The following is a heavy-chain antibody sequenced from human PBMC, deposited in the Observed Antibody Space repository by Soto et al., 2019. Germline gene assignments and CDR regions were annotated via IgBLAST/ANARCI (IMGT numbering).Heavy chain of an antibody. V-gene: IGHV3-64*01. CDR2: ISSNGVGT. Sequence: EVQLAESGGGLAQPGGSPRLSCAASGFTLSGYAMDWVRQAPGKGLEYVSGISSNGVGTYYANSVQGRFTISRDNSKNTVYLPMGSLRPEDMAVYYCARRARPDFYYMDVWGKGTTVTVSS. D-gene: IGHD6-6*01. J-gene: IGHJ6*03. CDR3: ARRARPDFYYMDV. CDR1: GFTLSGYA.